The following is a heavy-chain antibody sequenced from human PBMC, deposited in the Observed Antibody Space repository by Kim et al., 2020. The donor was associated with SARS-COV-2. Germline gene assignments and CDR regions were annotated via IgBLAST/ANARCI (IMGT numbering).Heavy chain of an antibody. Sequence: SETLSLTCTVSDDSISTFSWSWIRQPPGKGLEWIGYIDSGGSTNYNPSLKSRVTMSLYTSKNQFSLRLKSVTAADTAVYFCARGSALISSSYPHYFDSWG. CDR3: ARGSALISSSYPHYFDS. D-gene: IGHD3-22*01. CDR1: DDSISTFS. V-gene: IGHV4-59*13. CDR2: IDSGGST. J-gene: IGHJ4*01.